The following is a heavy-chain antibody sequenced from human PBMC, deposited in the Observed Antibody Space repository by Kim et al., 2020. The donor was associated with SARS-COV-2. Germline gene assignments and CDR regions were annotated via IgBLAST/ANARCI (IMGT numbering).Heavy chain of an antibody. D-gene: IGHD3-22*01. CDR2: IKEDGSKK. J-gene: IGHJ4*02. Sequence: GGSLRLSCAASGFTLSTSWMSWVRQAPGKGLEWVANIKEDGSKKHYVDSVRGRFTISRDNSKNSLYLQMNSLRAEDTAVYYCAREWLLWGQGTRVT. CDR1: GFTLSTSW. V-gene: IGHV3-7*03. CDR3: AREWLL.